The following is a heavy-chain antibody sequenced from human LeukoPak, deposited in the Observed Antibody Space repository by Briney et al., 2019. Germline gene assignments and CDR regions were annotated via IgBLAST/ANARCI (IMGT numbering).Heavy chain of an antibody. J-gene: IGHJ6*03. CDR3: ARASRQPPPYYYYMDV. CDR2: ISSSSSYI. Sequence: GGSLRLSCAASGFTFSSYSMNWVRQAPGKGLEWVSSISSSSSYIYYADSVKGRFTISRDNAKNSLYLQMNSLRAEDTAVYYCARASRQPPPYYYYMDVWGKGTTVTVSS. CDR1: GFTFSSYS. D-gene: IGHD1-14*01. V-gene: IGHV3-21*01.